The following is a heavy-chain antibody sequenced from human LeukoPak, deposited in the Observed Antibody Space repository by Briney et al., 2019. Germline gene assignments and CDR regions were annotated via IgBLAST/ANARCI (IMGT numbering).Heavy chain of an antibody. CDR2: INSDGSST. CDR3: ARATVTTADWFDP. D-gene: IGHD4-17*01. CDR1: GFTFSSYW. Sequence: PGGSLRLSCAASGFTFSSYWMHWVRQAPGKGLVWVSRINSDGSSTSYADSVKGRFTISRDNAKNTLYLQMNSLRADDTAVYYCARATVTTADWFDPWGQGTLVTVSS. J-gene: IGHJ5*02. V-gene: IGHV3-74*01.